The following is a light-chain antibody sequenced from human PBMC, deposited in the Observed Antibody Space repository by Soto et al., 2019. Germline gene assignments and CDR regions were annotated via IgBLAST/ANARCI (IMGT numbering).Light chain of an antibody. J-gene: IGKJ1*01. Sequence: AIRMTQSPSSLSASTGDSVTITCRASQYISTYLAWYQQQPGEAPNLLIYAASTLQSGVPSRFSGSGSGTDFTLTINDLHSEDFGTYYCQQYFRLRTSGPGTKAEVK. CDR3: QQYFRLRT. CDR1: QYISTY. CDR2: AAS. V-gene: IGKV1-8*01.